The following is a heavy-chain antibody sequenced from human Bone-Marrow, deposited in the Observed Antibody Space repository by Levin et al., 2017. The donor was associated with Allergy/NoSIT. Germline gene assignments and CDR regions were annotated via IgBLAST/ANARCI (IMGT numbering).Heavy chain of an antibody. CDR3: VKDNCDCVDNSGCHFDC. Sequence: GGSLRLSCAASGFNFNNYAMHWVRQTPGKGLEWLSVIGASGGTTFYTDSLRGRFTISRDNSKNTVYLEMDSLRAEDTALYFCVKDNCDCVDNSGCHFDCWGHGILLTVSS. CDR1: GFNFNNYA. V-gene: IGHV3-23*01. J-gene: IGHJ4*01. D-gene: IGHD3-22*01. CDR2: IGASGGTT.